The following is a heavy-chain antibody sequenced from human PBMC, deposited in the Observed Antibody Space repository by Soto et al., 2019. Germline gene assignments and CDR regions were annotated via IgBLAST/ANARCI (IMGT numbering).Heavy chain of an antibody. D-gene: IGHD3-10*01. CDR1: GASISSYF. CDR2: ILYTGNT. J-gene: IGHJ6*02. Sequence: SETLSLTCSVSGASISSYFWTWIRQSPGQGLEWLGYILYTGNTNYNPSLKSRVTISVDTSKNQLSLELTSVTTADTAVYYCARAAYGSGNYYAPHYYYAMDVWGQGTTVTVSS. CDR3: ARAAYGSGNYYAPHYYYAMDV. V-gene: IGHV4-59*01.